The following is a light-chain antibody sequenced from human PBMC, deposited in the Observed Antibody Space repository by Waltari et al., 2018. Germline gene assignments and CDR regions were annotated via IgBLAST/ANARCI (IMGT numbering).Light chain of an antibody. CDR3: YSKDSSGNHRV. J-gene: IGLJ2*01. CDR1: VLPKKY. V-gene: IGLV3-10*01. Sequence: SYELTQPPSVSVSPGQTATITCSGDVLPKKYAYWYQQKSGQAPVLVIYEDTKRPSGIPERFSGSSSGTTATLTISGAQVEDEADYYCYSKDSSGNHRVFGGGTKLTVL. CDR2: EDT.